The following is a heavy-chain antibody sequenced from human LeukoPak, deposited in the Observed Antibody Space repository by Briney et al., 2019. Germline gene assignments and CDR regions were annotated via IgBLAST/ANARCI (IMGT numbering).Heavy chain of an antibody. CDR3: ARGPHRGYDFWSGSPNWFDP. Sequence: PSETLSLTCAVYGGSFSGYYWSWIRQPPGKGLEWIGEINHSGTTNSNPSLKSRVTISVDTSRNQFSLKLSSVTAADTAVYYCARGPHRGYDFWSGSPNWFDPWGQGTLVTVSS. CDR2: INHSGTT. J-gene: IGHJ5*02. D-gene: IGHD3-3*01. V-gene: IGHV4-34*01. CDR1: GGSFSGYY.